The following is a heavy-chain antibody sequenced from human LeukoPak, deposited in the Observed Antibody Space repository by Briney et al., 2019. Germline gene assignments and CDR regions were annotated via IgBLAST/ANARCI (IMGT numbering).Heavy chain of an antibody. CDR3: ARDPYSGNYGTYYYYYMDV. CDR1: GFTFSDYY. V-gene: IGHV3-11*04. CDR2: ISSSGSTI. J-gene: IGHJ6*03. Sequence: GGSLRLSCAASGFTFSDYYMSWIRQAPGKGLEWVSYISSSGSTIYYADSVKGRLTISRDNAKNSLYLQMDSLGPEDTAVYYCARDPYSGNYGTYYYYYMDVWGKGTTVTISS. D-gene: IGHD1-26*01.